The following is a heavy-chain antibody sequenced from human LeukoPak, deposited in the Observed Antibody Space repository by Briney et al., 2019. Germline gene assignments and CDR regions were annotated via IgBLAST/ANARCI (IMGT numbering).Heavy chain of an antibody. J-gene: IGHJ4*02. CDR1: GITLSNYG. V-gene: IGHV3-23*01. D-gene: IGHD3-22*01. CDR2: ISGSGGST. CDR3: AKRGVVIRVILVGFHKEAYYFDS. Sequence: GGSLRLSCAVSGITLSNYGLSWVRQAPGKGLEWVAGISGSGGSTYYADSVKGRFTISRDNSKNTLYLQMISLRAEDTAVYFCAKRGVVIRVILVGFHKEAYYFDSWGQGALVTVSS.